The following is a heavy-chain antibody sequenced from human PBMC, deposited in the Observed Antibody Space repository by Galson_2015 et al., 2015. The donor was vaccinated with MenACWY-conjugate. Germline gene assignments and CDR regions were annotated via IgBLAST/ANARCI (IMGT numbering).Heavy chain of an antibody. CDR3: ASQTWTGYFDY. V-gene: IGHV3-7*03. CDR1: GFTFSNYW. Sequence: SLRLSCAASGFTFSNYWMSWVRQAPGKGLEWVANIQQDGSEKYYVDSVKGRFTISRDNAKNSLYLQMNSLRTEDTAMYYCASQTWTGYFDYWGQGILVTVSS. D-gene: IGHD3-10*01. CDR2: IQQDGSEK. J-gene: IGHJ4*02.